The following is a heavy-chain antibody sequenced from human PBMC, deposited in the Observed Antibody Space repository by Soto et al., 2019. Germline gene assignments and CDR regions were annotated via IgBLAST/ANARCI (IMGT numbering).Heavy chain of an antibody. J-gene: IGHJ6*02. CDR2: IKQDGSEK. V-gene: IGHV3-7*01. CDR1: GFTFSSYW. Sequence: EVQLVESGGGLVQPGGSLRLSCAASGFTFSSYWMSWVRQAPGKGLEWVANIKQDGSEKYYVDSVKGRFTISRDNAKNSLYLQMDSLRAEETAVYYCARVGIVVVPAATSNYGMEVWGQGTTVTVSS. D-gene: IGHD2-2*01. CDR3: ARVGIVVVPAATSNYGMEV.